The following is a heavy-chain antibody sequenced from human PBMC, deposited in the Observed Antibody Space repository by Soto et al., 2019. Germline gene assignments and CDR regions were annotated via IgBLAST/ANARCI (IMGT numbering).Heavy chain of an antibody. CDR1: GYTFTSYG. J-gene: IGHJ6*03. V-gene: IGHV1-18*01. D-gene: IGHD3-9*01. Sequence: ASVKVSCKASGYTFTSYGISWVRQAPGQGLEWMGWISAYNGNTNYAQKLQGRVTMTTDTSTSTAYMELRSLRSDDTAVYYCARDHNYDILTGYPQTTYYYYMDVWGKGTTVTVSS. CDR2: ISAYNGNT. CDR3: ARDHNYDILTGYPQTTYYYYMDV.